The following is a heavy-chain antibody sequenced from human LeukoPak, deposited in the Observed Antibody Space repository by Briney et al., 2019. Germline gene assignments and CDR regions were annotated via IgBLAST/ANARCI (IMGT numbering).Heavy chain of an antibody. CDR2: IRSKANSYAT. CDR3: TRVGYSSGWPDY. CDR1: GFTFSGSA. D-gene: IGHD6-19*01. J-gene: IGHJ4*02. Sequence: GGSLRLSCAASGFTFSGSAMHWVRQASGKGLEWVGRIRSKANSYATVYAASVQGRFTISRDDSKNTAYLQKNSLKTEDTAVYYCTRVGYSSGWPDYWGQGTLVTVSS. V-gene: IGHV3-73*01.